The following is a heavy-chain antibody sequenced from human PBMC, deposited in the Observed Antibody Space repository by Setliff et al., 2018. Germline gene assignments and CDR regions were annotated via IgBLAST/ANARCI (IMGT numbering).Heavy chain of an antibody. Sequence: ASVKVSCKASGYTFTGYYMHWVRQAPGQGLEWMGWINPNSGGTNYAQKFQGWVTMTRDTSISTAYMELSRLRSDDTAVYYCARGPRTTIFGVVSLSLYGMDVWGQGTTVTV. D-gene: IGHD3-3*01. CDR2: INPNSGGT. V-gene: IGHV1-2*04. J-gene: IGHJ6*02. CDR1: GYTFTGYY. CDR3: ARGPRTTIFGVVSLSLYGMDV.